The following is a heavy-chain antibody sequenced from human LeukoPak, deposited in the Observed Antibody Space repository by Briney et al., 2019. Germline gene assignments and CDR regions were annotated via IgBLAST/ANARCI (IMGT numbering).Heavy chain of an antibody. J-gene: IGHJ5*02. CDR3: AKTSGYRRFDP. V-gene: IGHV3-23*01. CDR2: ISGSGGST. CDR1: GFTFSSYA. Sequence: GGSLRLSCAASGFTFSSYAMSWVRQAPGKGLEWVSAISGSGGSTYFADSVKGRFTISRDNSKNTLYLQMNGLRAEDTAVYYCAKTSGYRRFDPWGQGTLVTVSS. D-gene: IGHD5-12*01.